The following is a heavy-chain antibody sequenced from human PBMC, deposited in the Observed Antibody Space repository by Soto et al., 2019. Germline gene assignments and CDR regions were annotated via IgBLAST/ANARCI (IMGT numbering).Heavy chain of an antibody. J-gene: IGHJ6*02. D-gene: IGHD3-10*01. CDR2: IYNSGST. Sequence: QVQLQESGPGLVKPSETLSLTCTVSGGSISSYYWSWIRRPPGKGLEWIGYIYNSGSTHSNPSLQSRVTISVDTSKKQFSLKLSSVTAADTGIYYCARARITMVREVIKYNMDVWGQGTTVIVSS. CDR3: ARARITMVREVIKYNMDV. V-gene: IGHV4-59*01. CDR1: GGSISSYY.